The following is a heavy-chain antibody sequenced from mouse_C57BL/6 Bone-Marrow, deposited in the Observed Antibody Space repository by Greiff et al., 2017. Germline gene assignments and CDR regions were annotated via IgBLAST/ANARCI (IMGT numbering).Heavy chain of an antibody. Sequence: VQLQQPGAELVKPGASVKLSCKASGYTFTSSWMHWVKQRPGQGLEWIGMIHPNSGSTNYNAKFKSKATLTVDKSSRTSYMQLSSLTSEDSAVYYCARPHYGSSYDYAMDYWGQGTSVTVSS. CDR2: IHPNSGST. CDR3: ARPHYGSSYDYAMDY. CDR1: GYTFTSSW. D-gene: IGHD1-1*01. V-gene: IGHV1-64*01. J-gene: IGHJ4*01.